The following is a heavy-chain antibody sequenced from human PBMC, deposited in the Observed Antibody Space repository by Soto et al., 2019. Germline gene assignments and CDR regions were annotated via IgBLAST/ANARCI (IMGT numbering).Heavy chain of an antibody. D-gene: IGHD3-22*01. V-gene: IGHV4-31*03. CDR1: GGSISSGGYY. CDR2: IYYSGST. CDR3: ARDYDSSGYYYGAVGY. J-gene: IGHJ4*02. Sequence: QVQLQESGPGLVKPSQTLSLTCTVSGGSISSGGYYWSWIRQHPGKGLEWIGYIYYSGSTYYNPSLKSRVNISVDTSKNQFSLKLSSVTAADTAVYYCARDYDSSGYYYGAVGYWGQGTLVTVSS.